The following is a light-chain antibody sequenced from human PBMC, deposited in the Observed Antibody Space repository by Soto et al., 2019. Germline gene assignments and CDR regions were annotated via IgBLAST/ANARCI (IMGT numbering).Light chain of an antibody. CDR2: AAS. J-gene: IGKJ5*01. CDR1: QGISSY. V-gene: IGKV1-9*01. Sequence: IQLTQSPSSLSASVGDRVTITCRASQGISSYLAWYQQKPGKAPKLLIYAASTLQSGVPSRFSGSRSGTDFTLTISTLQPEDFATYYCHQLNSYPITLGQGTRLEMK. CDR3: HQLNSYPIT.